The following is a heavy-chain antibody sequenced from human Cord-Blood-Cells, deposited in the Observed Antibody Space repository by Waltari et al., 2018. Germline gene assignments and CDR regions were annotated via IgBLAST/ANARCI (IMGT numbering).Heavy chain of an antibody. J-gene: IGHJ4*02. Sequence: QVQLVQSGAEVKKPGASVKVSCKASGYTFTSYDINWVRQATGQGLEWSGWKNPNSGNTGYAQKFQGRGTITRNTAISTAYMELSSLRAEDTAVYYCARGRVGSSWYDYWGQGTLVTVSS. CDR2: KNPNSGNT. V-gene: IGHV1-8*03. CDR3: ARGRVGSSWYDY. D-gene: IGHD6-13*01. CDR1: GYTFTSYD.